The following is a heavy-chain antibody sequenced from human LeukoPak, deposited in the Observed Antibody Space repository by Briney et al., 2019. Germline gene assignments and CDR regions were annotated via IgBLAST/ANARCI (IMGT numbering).Heavy chain of an antibody. J-gene: IGHJ4*02. D-gene: IGHD3-10*01. CDR3: AKSPGVLLWFGSFDY. CDR2: IRYDGSNK. Sequence: GGSLRLSCAASGFTFSSYGMHWVREAPGKGLEWVAFIRYDGSNKYYADSVKGRFAISRDNSKNTLYLQMNSLRAEDTAVYYCAKSPGVLLWFGSFDYWGQGTLVTFSS. CDR1: GFTFSSYG. V-gene: IGHV3-30*02.